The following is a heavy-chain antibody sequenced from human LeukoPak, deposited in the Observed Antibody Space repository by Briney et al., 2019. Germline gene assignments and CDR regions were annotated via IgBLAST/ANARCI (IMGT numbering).Heavy chain of an antibody. CDR1: GYSISSGYY. Sequence: PSETLSLTCTVSGYSISSGYYWGWIRQPPGKGLEWIGSIYHSGSTYYNPSLKSRVTISVDTSKNQFSLKLSSVTAADTAVYYCASGCSSTSCYTAELDYYYYMDVWGKGTTVTVSS. V-gene: IGHV4-38-2*02. CDR2: IYHSGST. J-gene: IGHJ6*03. CDR3: ASGCSSTSCYTAELDYYYYMDV. D-gene: IGHD2-2*02.